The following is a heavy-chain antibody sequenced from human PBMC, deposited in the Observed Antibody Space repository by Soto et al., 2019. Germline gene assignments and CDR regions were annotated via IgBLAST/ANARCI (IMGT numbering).Heavy chain of an antibody. Sequence: PGGSLRLSCAASGFTVSSNYMSWVRQAPGKGLEWVSVIYSGGSTYYADSVKGRFTISRDNSKNTLYLQMNSLRAEDTAVYYCAREGGYGDYDAFDIWGQGTMVTVSS. CDR3: AREGGYGDYDAFDI. J-gene: IGHJ3*02. D-gene: IGHD4-17*01. CDR2: IYSGGST. CDR1: GFTVSSNY. V-gene: IGHV3-66*01.